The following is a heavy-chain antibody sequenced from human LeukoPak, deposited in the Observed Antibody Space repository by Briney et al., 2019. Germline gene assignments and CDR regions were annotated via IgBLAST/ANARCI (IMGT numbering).Heavy chain of an antibody. CDR3: AKEGGYYYDSSGSFDY. D-gene: IGHD3-22*01. J-gene: IGHJ4*02. Sequence: GGSLRLSCAASGFTFSSYAMSWVRQAPGKGLEWVSAISGSGGRTYYADSVKGRFTISRDNSKNTLYLQMNSLRAEDTAVYYCAKEGGYYYDSSGSFDYWGQGTLVTVSS. CDR1: GFTFSSYA. V-gene: IGHV3-23*01. CDR2: ISGSGGRT.